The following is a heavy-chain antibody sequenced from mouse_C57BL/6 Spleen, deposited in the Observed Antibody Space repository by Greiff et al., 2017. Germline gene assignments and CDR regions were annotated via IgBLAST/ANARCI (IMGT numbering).Heavy chain of an antibody. CDR3: ARLYYGRSFDY. CDR1: GYTFTSYW. CDR2: IDPSDSDT. Sequence: QVQLQQPGAELVRPGSSVKLSCKASGYTFTSYWMHWVKQRPIQGLEWIGNIDPSDSDTHYNQKFKDKATLTVDKSSSTAYMQLSSLTSEDSAVYYCARLYYGRSFDYWGQGTTLTVSS. V-gene: IGHV1-52*01. D-gene: IGHD1-2*01. J-gene: IGHJ2*01.